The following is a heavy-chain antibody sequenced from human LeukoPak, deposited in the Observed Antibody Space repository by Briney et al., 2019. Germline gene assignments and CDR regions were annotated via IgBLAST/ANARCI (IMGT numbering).Heavy chain of an antibody. CDR2: IYYSGST. J-gene: IGHJ4*02. Sequence: KPSETLSLTCTVSGGSISSYYWSWIRQPPGKGLEWIGYIYYSGSTNYNPSLKSRVTISVDTSKNQFSLNLSSVTAADTAVYYCARGSYYYGSGSYSPLDYWGQGTLVTVSS. D-gene: IGHD3-10*01. CDR3: ARGSYYYGSGSYSPLDY. V-gene: IGHV4-59*01. CDR1: GGSISSYY.